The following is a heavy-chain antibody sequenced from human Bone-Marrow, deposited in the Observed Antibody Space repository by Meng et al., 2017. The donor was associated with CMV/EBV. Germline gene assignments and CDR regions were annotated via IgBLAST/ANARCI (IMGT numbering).Heavy chain of an antibody. CDR3: AIDTTQIVVLPTASSFDY. D-gene: IGHD2-2*01. J-gene: IGHJ4*02. CDR1: GFTFSSYA. CDR2: ISYDGSNK. Sequence: GESLKISCAASGFTFSSYAMHWVRQAPGKGLEWVAVISYDGSNKYYADSVKGRFTISRDSSKNTQYLQMNSLRAEDNAVYYCAIDTTQIVVLPTASSFDYWGQGTLVTVSS. V-gene: IGHV3-30*04.